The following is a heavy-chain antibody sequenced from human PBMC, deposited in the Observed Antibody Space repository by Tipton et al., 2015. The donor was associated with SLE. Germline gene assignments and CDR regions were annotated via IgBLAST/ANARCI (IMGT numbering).Heavy chain of an antibody. V-gene: IGHV4-34*01. CDR1: GDSISHYY. J-gene: IGHJ6*02. CDR2: INHSGST. CDR3: VVTVPKGMDV. Sequence: LRLSCTVSGDSISHYYWSWIRQPPGKGLEWIGEINHSGSTNYNPSLKSRVTISVDTSKNQFSLKLSSVTAADTAVYYCVVTVPKGMDVWGQGTTVTVSS. D-gene: IGHD4-17*01.